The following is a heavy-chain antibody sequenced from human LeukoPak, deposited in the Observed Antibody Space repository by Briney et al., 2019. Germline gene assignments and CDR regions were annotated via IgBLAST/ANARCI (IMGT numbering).Heavy chain of an antibody. D-gene: IGHD5-12*01. V-gene: IGHV3-23*01. CDR3: AKAGGYDYDY. CDR1: GFTVSSNE. J-gene: IGHJ4*02. CDR2: IGGSGGST. Sequence: PGGSLRLSCAASGFTVSSNEMSWVRQAPGKGLEWVSAIGGSGGSTYYADSVKGRFTISRDNSKNTLFLQMNNLRAEDTAVYDCAKAGGYDYDYWGQGTLVTVSS.